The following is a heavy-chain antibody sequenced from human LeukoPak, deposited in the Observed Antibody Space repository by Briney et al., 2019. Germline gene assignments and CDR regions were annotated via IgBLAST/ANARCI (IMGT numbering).Heavy chain of an antibody. Sequence: GGSLRLSCAASGFTFSSYWMHWVRQAPGKGLVWVSRINSDGSSTSYADSVKGRFTISRDNAKNTLYLQMNSLRAEDTAVYYCARGGYRVACFDYWGQGTLVTVSS. J-gene: IGHJ4*02. CDR3: ARGGYRVACFDY. D-gene: IGHD5-12*01. CDR1: GFTFSSYW. V-gene: IGHV3-74*01. CDR2: INSDGSST.